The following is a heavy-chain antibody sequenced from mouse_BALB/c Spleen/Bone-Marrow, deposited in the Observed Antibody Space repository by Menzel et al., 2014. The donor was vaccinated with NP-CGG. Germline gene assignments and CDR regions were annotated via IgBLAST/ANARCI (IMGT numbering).Heavy chain of an antibody. CDR2: ISYSGST. CDR1: GDSITSGY. CDR3: ARSGSSGYHYYAMDY. J-gene: IGHJ4*01. V-gene: IGHV3-8*02. D-gene: IGHD3-1*01. Sequence: VQLQQSGPSLVKPSQTLSLTCSVTGDSITSGYWNWIRKFPGNKLEYMGYISYSGSTYYNPSLKSRISITRDTSKNLYYLQLNSVTTKDTATYYCARSGSSGYHYYAMDYWGQGTSVTASS.